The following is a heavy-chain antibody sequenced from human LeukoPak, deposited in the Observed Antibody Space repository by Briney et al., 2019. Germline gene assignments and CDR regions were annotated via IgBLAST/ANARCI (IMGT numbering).Heavy chain of an antibody. Sequence: PSQTLSLTCTVSGGSISSGGYYWSWIRQHPGQGLEWIGYIYYSGSTYYNPSLKSRVTMSVDTSKNQFSLKLSSVTAADTAVYYCARDTGIAVAGIGKDAENAFDIWGQGTMVTVSS. CDR3: ARDTGIAVAGIGKDAENAFDI. J-gene: IGHJ3*02. V-gene: IGHV4-31*03. CDR1: GGSISSGGYY. D-gene: IGHD6-19*01. CDR2: IYYSGST.